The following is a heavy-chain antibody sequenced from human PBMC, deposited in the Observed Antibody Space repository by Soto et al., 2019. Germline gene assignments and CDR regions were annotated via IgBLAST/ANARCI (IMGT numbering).Heavy chain of an antibody. CDR3: ARARGSYTAHRFDP. V-gene: IGHV4-61*08. Sequence: SETLSLTCTVSGAALSSGGYFYTWVRQPPGKGLEWLGYIYYSGGTNYNPSLKSRVTISVDTSKNKFSLKLSSVTAADTAVYYCARARGSYTAHRFDPWGQGTLVAVYS. D-gene: IGHD1-26*01. CDR1: GAALSSGGYF. J-gene: IGHJ5*02. CDR2: IYYSGGT.